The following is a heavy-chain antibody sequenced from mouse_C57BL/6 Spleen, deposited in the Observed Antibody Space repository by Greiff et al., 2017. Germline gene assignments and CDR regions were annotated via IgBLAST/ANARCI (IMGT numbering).Heavy chain of an antibody. D-gene: IGHD1-1*01. CDR2: IHPNSGST. CDR3: ARDHCYGSSWAWFAY. CDR1: GYTFTSYW. J-gene: IGHJ3*01. V-gene: IGHV1-64*01. Sequence: QVQLQQSGAELVKPGASVKLSCKASGYTFTSYWMHWVKQRPGQGLEWIGMIHPNSGSTNYNEKFKSKATLTVDKSSSTAYMQLSSLTSEDSAVYYCARDHCYGSSWAWFAYWGQGTLVTVSA.